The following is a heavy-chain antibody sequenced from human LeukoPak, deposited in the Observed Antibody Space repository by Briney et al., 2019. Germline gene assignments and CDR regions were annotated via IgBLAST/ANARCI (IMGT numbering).Heavy chain of an antibody. D-gene: IGHD3-10*01. CDR3: ARDHIVMVRGAFLNWFDP. J-gene: IGHJ5*02. CDR1: GGSISSYY. Sequence: SETLSLTCTVSGGSISSYYWSWIRQPAGKGLEWIGRIYTSGSTNYNPSLKSRVTMSVDTSKNQFSLKLSSVTAADTAVYYCARDHIVMVRGAFLNWFDPWGQGTLVTVSS. CDR2: IYTSGST. V-gene: IGHV4-4*07.